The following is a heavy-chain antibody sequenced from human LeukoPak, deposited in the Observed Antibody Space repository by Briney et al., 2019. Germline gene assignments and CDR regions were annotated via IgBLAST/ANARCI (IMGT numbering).Heavy chain of an antibody. CDR3: AKRGYCSGGRCYSFHFDY. V-gene: IGHV3-30*18. J-gene: IGHJ4*02. Sequence: AGGSLRLSCAASGFTFSSQGMHWVRQAPGKGLEWEALMSYDGTNKVYADSVKGRFTISRDNSKNTLYLEMNNLRAEDTAVYYCAKRGYCSGGRCYSFHFDYWGQGTPVTVSS. CDR1: GFTFSSQG. D-gene: IGHD2-15*01. CDR2: MSYDGTNK.